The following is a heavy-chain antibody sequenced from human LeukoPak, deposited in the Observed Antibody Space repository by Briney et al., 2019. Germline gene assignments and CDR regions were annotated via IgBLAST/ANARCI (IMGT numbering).Heavy chain of an antibody. D-gene: IGHD2-15*01. CDR2: ISGVSNFT. Sequence: GGSLRLSCVASGFTFRDYYMSWIRQAPGKGLEWVSSISGVSNFTNYADSVKGRFAISRDNSKNTLYLQMNSLRTDDTAVYYCARRRYCSGVSCTTSYYYYGMDVWGQGTTVTVSS. CDR1: GFTFRDYY. CDR3: ARRRYCSGVSCTTSYYYYGMDV. V-gene: IGHV3-11*06. J-gene: IGHJ6*02.